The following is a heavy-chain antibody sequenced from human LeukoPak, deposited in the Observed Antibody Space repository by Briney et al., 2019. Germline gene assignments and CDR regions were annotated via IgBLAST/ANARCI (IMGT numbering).Heavy chain of an antibody. CDR3: ARELWELLTVYYFDY. CDR1: GYTFTSYD. Sequence: ASVKVSCKASGYTFTSYDINWVRQATGQGLEWMGWMNPNSGNTGYAQKFQGRVTITADKSTSTAYMELSSLRSEDTAVYYCARELWELLTVYYFDYWGQGTLVTVSS. J-gene: IGHJ4*02. V-gene: IGHV1-8*03. D-gene: IGHD1-26*01. CDR2: MNPNSGNT.